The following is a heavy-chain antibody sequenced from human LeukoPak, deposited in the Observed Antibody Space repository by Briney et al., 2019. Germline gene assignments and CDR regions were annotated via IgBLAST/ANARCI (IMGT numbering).Heavy chain of an antibody. CDR3: ARSSRGYSYGVNDY. CDR2: IYTGGST. Sequence: PSETLSLTCTVSGGSISSYYWSWIRQPPGKGLEWIGYIYTGGSTNYNPSLKSRVTISVDTSKNQFSLKLSSVTAADTAVYYCARSSRGYSYGVNDYWGQGTLVTVSS. J-gene: IGHJ4*02. CDR1: GGSISSYY. D-gene: IGHD5-18*01. V-gene: IGHV4-4*09.